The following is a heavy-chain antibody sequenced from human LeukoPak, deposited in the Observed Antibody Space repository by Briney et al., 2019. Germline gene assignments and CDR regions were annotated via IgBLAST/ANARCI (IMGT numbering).Heavy chain of an antibody. CDR1: GGSFRGYS. CDR2: IIHSGST. CDR3: ARDRGTAMVEGFDP. J-gene: IGHJ5*02. D-gene: IGHD5-18*01. V-gene: IGHV4-34*12. Sequence: SETLSLTCAVYGGSFRGYSWSWIRQPPGKGLEWIGEIIHSGSTNYNPSLKSRVTISVDTSKNQFFLQLSSVTAADTAVYYCARDRGTAMVEGFDPWGQGTLVTVSS.